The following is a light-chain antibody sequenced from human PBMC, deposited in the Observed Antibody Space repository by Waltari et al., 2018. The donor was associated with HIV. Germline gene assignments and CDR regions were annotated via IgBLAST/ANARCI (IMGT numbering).Light chain of an antibody. CDR2: GGF. J-gene: IGKJ1*01. CDR3: HQYTSPWT. V-gene: IGKV3-20*01. Sequence: EIVLTQSPDTVSLSLGERATLSCRASQIIVSNYLAWYQQRPGQAPRLLIYGGFYRATGVPDRFSGSGSGTEFSLTITSLEPGDFGLYYCHQYTSPWTFGQGTRVEIK. CDR1: QIIVSNY.